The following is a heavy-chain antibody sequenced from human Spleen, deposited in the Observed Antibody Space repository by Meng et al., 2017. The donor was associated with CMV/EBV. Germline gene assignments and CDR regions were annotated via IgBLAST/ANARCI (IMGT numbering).Heavy chain of an antibody. CDR1: GGSFSGYY. D-gene: IGHD1-26*01. CDR3: ARGRGVLNNWFDP. Sequence: SETLSLTCAVYGGSFSGYYWSWIRQPPGKGLEWIGYIYHTGSPYYNPSLKSRLTKSVDTSKNQFSLKLSSVTAADTAVYYCARGRGVLNNWFDPWGQGTLVTVSS. V-gene: IGHV4-34*09. CDR2: IYHTGSP. J-gene: IGHJ5*02.